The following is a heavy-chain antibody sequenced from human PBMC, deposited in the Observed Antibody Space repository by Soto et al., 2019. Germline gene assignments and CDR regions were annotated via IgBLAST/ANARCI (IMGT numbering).Heavy chain of an antibody. Sequence: QVHLVQSGAEVKKPGASVKVSCKASGYTFTSYGITWVRQAPGQGLEWMGWISAHNGNTYYAQKLQGRVIVTRDTSTSTPCMELRGLISDDTAVYYCARGRYGDYWGQGALVTVSS. V-gene: IGHV1-18*01. CDR1: GYTFTSYG. CDR2: ISAHNGNT. CDR3: ARGRYGDY. D-gene: IGHD1-1*01. J-gene: IGHJ4*02.